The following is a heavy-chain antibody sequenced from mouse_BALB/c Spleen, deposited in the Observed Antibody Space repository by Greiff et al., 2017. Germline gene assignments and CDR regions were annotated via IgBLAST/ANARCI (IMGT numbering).Heavy chain of an antibody. V-gene: IGHV5-4*02. Sequence: EVQGVESGGGLVKPGGSLKLSCAASGFTFSDYYMYWVRQTPEKRLEWVATISDGGSYTYYPDSVKGRFTISRDNAKNNLYLQMSSLKSEDTAMYYCARERGLRRPHYYAMDYWGQGTSVTVSS. CDR3: ARERGLRRPHYYAMDY. CDR1: GFTFSDYY. D-gene: IGHD2-4*01. CDR2: ISDGGSYT. J-gene: IGHJ4*01.